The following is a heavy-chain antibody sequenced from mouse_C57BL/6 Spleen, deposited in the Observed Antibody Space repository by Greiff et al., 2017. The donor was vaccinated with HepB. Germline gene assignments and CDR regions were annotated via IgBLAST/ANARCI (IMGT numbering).Heavy chain of an antibody. CDR1: GFTFSSYA. V-gene: IGHV5-4*01. J-gene: IGHJ2*01. D-gene: IGHD2-1*01. CDR2: ISDGGSYT. Sequence: EVQLQESGGGLVKPGGSLKLSCAASGFTFSSYAMSWVRQTPEKRLEWVATISDGGSYTYYPDNVKGRFTISRDNAKNNLYLQMSHLKSEDTAMYYCARDRGLYSPFDYWGQGTTLTVSS. CDR3: ARDRGLYSPFDY.